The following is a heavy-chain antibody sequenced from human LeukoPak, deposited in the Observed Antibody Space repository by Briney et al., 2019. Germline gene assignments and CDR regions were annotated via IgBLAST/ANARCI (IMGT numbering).Heavy chain of an antibody. D-gene: IGHD4-11*01. Sequence: GGSLRLSCAASGFTFSSYAMSWVRQAPGKGLEWVSAISGSGGSTYYADSVKGRFTISRDNSKNTLYLQMNSLRAEDTAVYCCAKDYYSNPAGWFDPWGQGTLVTVSS. CDR2: ISGSGGST. J-gene: IGHJ5*02. V-gene: IGHV3-23*01. CDR1: GFTFSSYA. CDR3: AKDYYSNPAGWFDP.